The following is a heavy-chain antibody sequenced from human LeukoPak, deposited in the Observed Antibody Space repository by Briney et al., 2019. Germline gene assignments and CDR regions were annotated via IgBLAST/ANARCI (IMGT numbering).Heavy chain of an antibody. V-gene: IGHV1-69*06. Sequence: SVKVSCKASGGTFSSYAISWVRQAPGQGLEWMGGINPIFGTANYAQKFQGRVTITADKSTSTAYMELSSLRSEDTAVYYCAREVAHSSFYDYWGQGTLVTVSS. J-gene: IGHJ4*02. CDR1: GGTFSSYA. CDR2: INPIFGTA. D-gene: IGHD6-13*01. CDR3: AREVAHSSFYDY.